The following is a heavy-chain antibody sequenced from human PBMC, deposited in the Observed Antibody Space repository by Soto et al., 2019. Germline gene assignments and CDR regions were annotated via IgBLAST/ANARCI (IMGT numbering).Heavy chain of an antibody. CDR1: EFTFSSFW. CDR3: ARVMSGLALYSGYDSGWRSGTPGYYYSGMDV. CDR2: INSDGSST. V-gene: IGHV3-74*01. Sequence: PGGSLRLSCAASEFTFSSFWMHWVRQDTGKGLVWVSRINSDGSSTSYADSVKGRFTISRDNAKNTLYLQMNSLRAEDTAVYYCARVMSGLALYSGYDSGWRSGTPGYYYSGMDVWGQGTTGTVSS. J-gene: IGHJ6*02. D-gene: IGHD5-12*01.